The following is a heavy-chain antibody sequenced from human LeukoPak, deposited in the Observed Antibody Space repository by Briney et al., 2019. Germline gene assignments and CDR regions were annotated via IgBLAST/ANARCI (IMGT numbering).Heavy chain of an antibody. D-gene: IGHD3-10*01. CDR3: ASNYYGSGSLDY. CDR2: IYYSGST. Sequence: PSETLSLTCTVSGGSISSYYWSWIRQPPGKGLEWIGYIYYSGSTNYNPSLKSRVTISVDTSKNQFSLKLSSVTAADTGVYYCASNYYGSGSLDYWGQGNLVTVSS. J-gene: IGHJ4*02. V-gene: IGHV4-59*08. CDR1: GGSISSYY.